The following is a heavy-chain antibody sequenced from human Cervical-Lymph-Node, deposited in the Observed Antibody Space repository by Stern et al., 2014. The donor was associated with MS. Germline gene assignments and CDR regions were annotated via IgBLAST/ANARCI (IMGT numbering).Heavy chain of an antibody. CDR2: IYWNDDK. Sequence: QVTLKESGPTLVKPTQTLTLTCTFSGFSLSTSGVGVGWIRQPPGKALEWLALIYWNDDKRYSPSLKSRLTITKDTSKNQVVLTMTNMDPVDTATYYCAHNEAGDYLNWFDPWGQGTLVTVSS. V-gene: IGHV2-5*01. CDR3: AHNEAGDYLNWFDP. J-gene: IGHJ5*02. CDR1: GFSLSTSGVG. D-gene: IGHD4-17*01.